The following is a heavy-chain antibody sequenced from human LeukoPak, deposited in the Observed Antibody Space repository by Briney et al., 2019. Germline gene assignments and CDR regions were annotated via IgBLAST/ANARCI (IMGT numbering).Heavy chain of an antibody. CDR1: GGSISSSSYY. D-gene: IGHD3-22*01. J-gene: IGHJ4*02. Sequence: SETLSLTCTVSGGSISSSSYYWGWIRQPPGKGLKWIGSFYYSGSTYYNLSLKSRVTMSVDTSKNQFSLKLSSVTAADTAVYYCSAYYYDTSAAYYFDYWGQGTLVTVSS. V-gene: IGHV4-39*01. CDR2: FYYSGST. CDR3: SAYYYDTSAAYYFDY.